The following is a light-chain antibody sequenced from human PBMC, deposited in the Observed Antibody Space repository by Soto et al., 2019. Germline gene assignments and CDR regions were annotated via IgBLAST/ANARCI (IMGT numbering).Light chain of an antibody. Sequence: EIVMTQSPATLSVSPGERASLSCRASQNISSNLAWYQHKPGQAPRLLFYGASVRATGIPARFSGSGSGTEFSLTISSLQSEDFAVYYCQQYNIWPRTFGQGTKVDVK. CDR3: QQYNIWPRT. V-gene: IGKV3-15*01. CDR1: QNISSN. CDR2: GAS. J-gene: IGKJ1*01.